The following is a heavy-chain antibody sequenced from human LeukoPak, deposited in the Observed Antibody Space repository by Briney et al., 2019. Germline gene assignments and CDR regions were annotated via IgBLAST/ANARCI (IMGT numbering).Heavy chain of an antibody. J-gene: IGHJ5*02. Sequence: ASVKVSCKASGYTFTSCGISWVRQAPGQGLEWMGWISAYNGNTNYVQKLQGRVIMTRDTSTSTAYMELRSLRSDDTAVYYCARGAPAKPYPRFDPWGQGTLVTVSS. CDR3: ARGAPAKPYPRFDP. V-gene: IGHV1-18*01. CDR2: ISAYNGNT. CDR1: GYTFTSCG.